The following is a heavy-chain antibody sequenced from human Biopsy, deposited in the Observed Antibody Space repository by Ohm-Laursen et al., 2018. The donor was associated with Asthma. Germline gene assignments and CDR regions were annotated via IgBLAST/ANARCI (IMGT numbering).Heavy chain of an antibody. V-gene: IGHV4-39*02. D-gene: IGHD6-6*01. CDR2: IYYSGRT. Sequence: SETLSLTCIVPGDAMSTSGSYWGWIRQSPGKGLEWIGSIYYSGRTYYNPSLESRVTISADTSKNRFSLKVTSVTAADTAVYYCARAVSSSSYWYFDLWGRGDLVTVSS. CDR1: GDAMSTSGSY. J-gene: IGHJ2*01. CDR3: ARAVSSSSYWYFDL.